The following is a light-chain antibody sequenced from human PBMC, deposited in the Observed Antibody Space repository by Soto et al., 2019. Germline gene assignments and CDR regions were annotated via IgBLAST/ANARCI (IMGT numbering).Light chain of an antibody. CDR1: QSVSSN. Sequence: EIVLIQSPATLSLSPGERATLSCRASQSVSSNLAWYQQNPGQAPRLLIYGASSRATGIPDRFSGSGSGTDFTLTVGRLEPEDVAVYFCQQYGSSPVTFGQGTRLEIK. CDR3: QQYGSSPVT. J-gene: IGKJ5*01. V-gene: IGKV3-20*01. CDR2: GAS.